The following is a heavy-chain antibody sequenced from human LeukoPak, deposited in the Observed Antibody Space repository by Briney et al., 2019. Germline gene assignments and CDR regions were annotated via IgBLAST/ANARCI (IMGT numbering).Heavy chain of an antibody. Sequence: ASVKVSCKASGYTFTRYYMHWVRQAPGQGLEWMGIINPSGGGPSYAQNFQGSVTMTRDTSTSTVYMELSSLRSEDTAVYYCARARAVVTPFDAFDIWGQGTMVTVSS. D-gene: IGHD4-23*01. V-gene: IGHV1-46*01. CDR1: GYTFTRYY. CDR2: INPSGGGP. J-gene: IGHJ3*02. CDR3: ARARAVVTPFDAFDI.